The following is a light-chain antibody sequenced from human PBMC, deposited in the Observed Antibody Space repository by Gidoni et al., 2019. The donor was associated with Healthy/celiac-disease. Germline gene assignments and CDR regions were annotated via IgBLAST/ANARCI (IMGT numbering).Light chain of an antibody. CDR3: QQRSNWPPTWT. CDR1: QSVSSY. V-gene: IGKV3-11*01. CDR2: DAS. Sequence: ELVLTQSPATLSLSPGERATLSCRASQSVSSYLAWYQQKPGQAPRLLIYDASNRATGIPARFSGSGSGTDFTLTINSLEPEDFAVYYCQQRSNWPPTWTFGQGTKVEIK. J-gene: IGKJ1*01.